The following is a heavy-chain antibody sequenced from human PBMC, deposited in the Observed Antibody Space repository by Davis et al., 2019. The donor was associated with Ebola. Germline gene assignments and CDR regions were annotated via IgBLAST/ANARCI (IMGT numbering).Heavy chain of an antibody. D-gene: IGHD2-15*01. Sequence: PSETLSLTCTVSGGSISSYYWSWIRQPPGKGLEWIGYIYYSGSTNYNPSLKSRVTMSVDTSKNQFSLKLSSVTAADTAVYYCARSRHPNLDIVVVVAAPRVWFDPWGQGTLVTVSS. CDR1: GGSISSYY. J-gene: IGHJ5*02. CDR3: ARSRHPNLDIVVVVAAPRVWFDP. V-gene: IGHV4-59*12. CDR2: IYYSGST.